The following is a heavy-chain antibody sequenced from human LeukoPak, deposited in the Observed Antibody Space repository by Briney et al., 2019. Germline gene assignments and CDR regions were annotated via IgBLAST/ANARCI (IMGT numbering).Heavy chain of an antibody. J-gene: IGHJ6*03. CDR1: GFTFSSYA. D-gene: IGHD3-16*01. CDR2: IRYDGSNK. V-gene: IGHV3-30*02. CDR3: AKDGHLLRQYHYYYMDV. Sequence: PGGSLRLSCGASGFTFSSYAMSWVRQAPGKGLEWVAFIRYDGSNKYYADSVKGRFTISRDNSKNTLYLQMNSLRLEDTAMYYCAKDGHLLRQYHYYYMDVWGKGTTVTVSS.